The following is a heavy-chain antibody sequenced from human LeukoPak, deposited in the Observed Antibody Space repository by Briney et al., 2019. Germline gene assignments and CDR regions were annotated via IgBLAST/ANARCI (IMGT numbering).Heavy chain of an antibody. D-gene: IGHD6-6*01. V-gene: IGHV3-23*01. Sequence: PGGSLRLSCVASGFTFSSYAMSWVRQAPGKGLEWVSAISGSGGSTYYADSVKGRFTISRDNSKNTLYLQMNSLRAEDTAVYYCAKRPRSSSSFSDYWGQGTLVTVSS. CDR3: AKRPRSSSSFSDY. CDR2: ISGSGGST. CDR1: GFTFSSYA. J-gene: IGHJ4*02.